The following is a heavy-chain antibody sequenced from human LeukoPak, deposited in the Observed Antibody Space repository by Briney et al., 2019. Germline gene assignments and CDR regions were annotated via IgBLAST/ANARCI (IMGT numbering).Heavy chain of an antibody. Sequence: GGSLRLSCAASGFTVSSNYMSWVRQAPGKGPEWVSVIYSGGGTYYADSVKGRFTISRDNSKNTLYLQMNSLRAEDTAVYYCARIGNSYGNFNYWGQGTLVTVSS. V-gene: IGHV3-53*01. J-gene: IGHJ4*02. CDR2: IYSGGGT. CDR3: ARIGNSYGNFNY. CDR1: GFTVSSNY. D-gene: IGHD5-18*01.